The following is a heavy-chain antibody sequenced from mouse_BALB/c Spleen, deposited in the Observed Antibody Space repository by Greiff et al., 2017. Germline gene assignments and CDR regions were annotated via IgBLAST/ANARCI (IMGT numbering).Heavy chain of an antibody. Sequence: EVKVVESGGGLVQPGGSLRLSCATSGFTFTDYYMSWVRQPPGKALEWLGFIRNKANGYTTEYSASVKGRFTISRDNSQSILYLQMNTLRAEDSATYYCARTYGNYFDYWGQGTTLTVSS. CDR1: GFTFTDYY. CDR2: IRNKANGYTT. D-gene: IGHD2-1*01. J-gene: IGHJ2*01. CDR3: ARTYGNYFDY. V-gene: IGHV7-3*02.